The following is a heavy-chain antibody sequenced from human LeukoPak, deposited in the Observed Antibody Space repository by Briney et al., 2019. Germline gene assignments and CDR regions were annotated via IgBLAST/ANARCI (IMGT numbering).Heavy chain of an antibody. J-gene: IGHJ4*02. V-gene: IGHV1-2*02. Sequence: ASVKVSCKASGYTFTGHFMHWVRQAPGQGLEWMGWINPNSGVTNYAQKFQGRVTMTRDTSISTAYMQLSSLTSDDTAMYYCARVGCCGTNCYYYFDLWGQGTLVTVSS. D-gene: IGHD2-15*01. CDR1: GYTFTGHF. CDR3: ARVGCCGTNCYYYFDL. CDR2: INPNSGVT.